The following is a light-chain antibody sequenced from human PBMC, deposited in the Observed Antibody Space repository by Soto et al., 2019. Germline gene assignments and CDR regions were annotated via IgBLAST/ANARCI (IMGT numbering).Light chain of an antibody. J-gene: IGLJ2*01. V-gene: IGLV2-8*01. CDR2: EVS. Sequence: QSVLTQPPSASGSPGQSVTISCTGTSSDVGGYNYVSWYQQHPGKAPKLMIYEVSKRPSGVPDRFSGSKSGNTASLTVSGLQAEDEADYYCSSYAGSNNFDVVFGGGTK. CDR3: SSYAGSNNFDVV. CDR1: SSDVGGYNY.